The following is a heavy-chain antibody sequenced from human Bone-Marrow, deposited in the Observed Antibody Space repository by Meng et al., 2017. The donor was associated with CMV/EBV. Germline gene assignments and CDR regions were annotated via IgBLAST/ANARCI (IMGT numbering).Heavy chain of an antibody. CDR3: ARAPFGAAFGPLNS. J-gene: IGHJ4*02. Sequence: GALKISCAASGFTFTSHAMSWVRQAPGKGLEWVAAITGSGSNTYYGDSGKGRFTISRDDSKTTLYLQLSSLGAEDTAIYYCARAPFGAAFGPLNSWGQGTLVTVSS. CDR1: GFTFTSHA. D-gene: IGHD3-10*01. CDR2: ITGSGSNT. V-gene: IGHV3-23*01.